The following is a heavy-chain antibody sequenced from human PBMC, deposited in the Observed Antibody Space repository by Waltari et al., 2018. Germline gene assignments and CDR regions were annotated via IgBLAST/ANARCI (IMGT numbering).Heavy chain of an antibody. Sequence: EVQLVESRGGLVQPGGSLRLSCAAAGFSFRTFWMTWVRQAPGKGLEWVANIKQDGSEEYYVGSVKGRFTISRDNAKNSLFLQMNSLRAEDTAVYYCARTGSGGYYFGNFDYWGQGTLVTVSS. V-gene: IGHV3-7*03. J-gene: IGHJ4*02. D-gene: IGHD3-22*01. CDR1: GFSFRTFW. CDR2: IKQDGSEE. CDR3: ARTGSGGYYFGNFDY.